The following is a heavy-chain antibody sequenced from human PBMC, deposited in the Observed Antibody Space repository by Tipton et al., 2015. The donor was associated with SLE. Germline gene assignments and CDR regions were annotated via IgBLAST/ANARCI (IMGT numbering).Heavy chain of an antibody. Sequence: TLSLTCTVSGVSINTYYWNWIRQSPGKGLEWIGYIDYNGRTKYRPSLRSRVTISVDTSKNQFSLKFHPVTSADTAVYYCARPMITMSPLAAFDIWGQGTLVTVSS. CDR2: IDYNGRT. CDR1: GVSINTYY. V-gene: IGHV4-59*01. CDR3: ARPMITMSPLAAFDI. J-gene: IGHJ3*02. D-gene: IGHD3-10*02.